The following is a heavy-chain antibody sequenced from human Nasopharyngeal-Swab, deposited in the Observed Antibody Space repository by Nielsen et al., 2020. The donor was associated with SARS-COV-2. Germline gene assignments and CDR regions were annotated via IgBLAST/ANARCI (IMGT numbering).Heavy chain of an antibody. V-gene: IGHV3-23*01. CDR2: ISGSGART. J-gene: IGHJ4*02. CDR1: GFTFSNYA. Sequence: GESLKISCAASGFTFSNYAMTWVRQAPGRGLEWVSSISGSGARTYYADSVKGRFTISRDNSKNTVFLQMNSLRAEDTALFFCAKDGGGWLTSGWYYFDFWGQGSQVTVSS. D-gene: IGHD6-19*01. CDR3: AKDGGGWLTSGWYYFDF.